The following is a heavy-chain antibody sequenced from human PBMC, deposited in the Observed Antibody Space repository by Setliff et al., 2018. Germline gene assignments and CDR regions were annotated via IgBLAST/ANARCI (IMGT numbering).Heavy chain of an antibody. J-gene: IGHJ4*02. D-gene: IGHD2-8*02. V-gene: IGHV4-34*01. CDR3: TVYNTGSSKDHY. CDR2: INRSGSA. Sequence: SETLSLTCAVYGGSFSGYYWSWIRQPPGKGLEWIGEINRSGSANYNPSLKSRVTISVDTSKNQFSLKLSSVTAADTALYYCTVYNTGSSKDHYWGQGTPVTVS. CDR1: GGSFSGYY.